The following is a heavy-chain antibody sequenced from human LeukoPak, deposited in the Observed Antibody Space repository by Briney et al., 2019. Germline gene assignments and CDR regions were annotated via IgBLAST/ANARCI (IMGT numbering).Heavy chain of an antibody. CDR3: ARARLIVGALIDWEVRYYFDY. J-gene: IGHJ4*02. D-gene: IGHD1-26*01. Sequence: SETLSLTCAVYGGSFSGYCWSWIRQPPGKGLEWIGEINHSGSTNYNPSLKSRVTISVDTSKNQFSLKLSSVTAADTAVYYCARARLIVGALIDWEVRYYFDYWGQGTLVTVSS. CDR1: GGSFSGYC. V-gene: IGHV4-34*01. CDR2: INHSGST.